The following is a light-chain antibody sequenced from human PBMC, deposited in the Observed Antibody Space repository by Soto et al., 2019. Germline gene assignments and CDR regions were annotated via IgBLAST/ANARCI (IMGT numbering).Light chain of an antibody. V-gene: IGLV2-8*01. Sequence: QSALTQPPSASGSPGQSVTISCTGTSSDVGRYTYVSWYQQHTGRAPELIIYDVSKRPSGVPDRFSGSKSGNTSSLTGSGLQAEDEGDYYCSSHAGSTAVFGGGTKLTVL. CDR2: DVS. CDR1: SSDVGRYTY. J-gene: IGLJ2*01. CDR3: SSHAGSTAV.